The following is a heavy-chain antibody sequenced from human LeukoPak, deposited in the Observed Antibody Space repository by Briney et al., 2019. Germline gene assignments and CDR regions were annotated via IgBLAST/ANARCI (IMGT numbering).Heavy chain of an antibody. CDR1: GFTSSSYA. CDR2: ISYDGSNK. J-gene: IGHJ4*02. CDR3: ARDGYDILTGYYMGFDY. V-gene: IGHV3-30-3*01. Sequence: GGSLRLSCAASGFTSSSYAMHWVRQAPGKGLEWVAVISYDGSNKYYADSVKGRFTISRDNSKNTLYLQMNSLRAEDTAVYYCARDGYDILTGYYMGFDYWGQGTLVTVSS. D-gene: IGHD3-9*01.